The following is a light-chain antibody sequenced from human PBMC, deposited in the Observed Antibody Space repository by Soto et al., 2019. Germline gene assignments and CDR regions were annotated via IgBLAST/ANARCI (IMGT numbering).Light chain of an antibody. Sequence: DIPMTQSPSSLSASVGDAVTITCRAGHSIGTYLSWYQVKPGKPPRLLIYAASSLQTGVPSRFSGSGSGTDFTRTITGLQPEDFATYSCQQSYNSPPTFGQGTRVQLE. CDR2: AAS. V-gene: IGKV1-39*01. J-gene: IGKJ1*01. CDR3: QQSYNSPPT. CDR1: HSIGTY.